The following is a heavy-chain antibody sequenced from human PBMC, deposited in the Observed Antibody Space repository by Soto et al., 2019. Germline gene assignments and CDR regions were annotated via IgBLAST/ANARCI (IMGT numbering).Heavy chain of an antibody. Sequence: ASVKVSFKVSGYSLTELSMHWVRQAPGKGLEWMGGFDPEDGQTIYAQKFQGRVTMTEDTSTDTAYMELSTLRSEDTAVYYCASSAFGATPNEGWLDPWGQGTLVTVSS. J-gene: IGHJ5*02. CDR1: GYSLTELS. D-gene: IGHD1-26*01. CDR3: ASSAFGATPNEGWLDP. CDR2: FDPEDGQT. V-gene: IGHV1-24*01.